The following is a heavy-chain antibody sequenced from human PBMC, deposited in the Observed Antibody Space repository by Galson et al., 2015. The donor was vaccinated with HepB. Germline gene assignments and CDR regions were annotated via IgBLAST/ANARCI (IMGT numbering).Heavy chain of an antibody. D-gene: IGHD3-9*01. CDR1: GFTVSSNY. Sequence: SLRLSCAASGFTVSSNYMSWVRQAPGKGLEWVSVIYSGGSTYYADSVKGRFTISRDNSKNTLYLQMNSLRAEDTAVYYCAREYYDILTGPYYYYYGMDVWGQGTTVTVSS. CDR2: IYSGGST. CDR3: AREYYDILTGPYYYYYGMDV. V-gene: IGHV3-66*02. J-gene: IGHJ6*02.